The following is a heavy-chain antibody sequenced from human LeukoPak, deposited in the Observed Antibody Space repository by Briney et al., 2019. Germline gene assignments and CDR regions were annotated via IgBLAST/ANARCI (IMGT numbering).Heavy chain of an antibody. D-gene: IGHD5-18*01. CDR1: LFTLRSYR. CDR3: ARDRRGGYIWPWGWHYYHGMLV. V-gene: IGHV3-21*01. CDR2: ISSSSSYI. Sequence: PGGSLRLSCVATLFTLRSYRLNSVRQAPGKGLEWVSSISSSSSYIYYADSVKGRFTISRDNAKNALYLQMNSLRAEDTAVYYCARDRRGGYIWPWGWHYYHGMLVWARGPTVTVSS. J-gene: IGHJ6*01.